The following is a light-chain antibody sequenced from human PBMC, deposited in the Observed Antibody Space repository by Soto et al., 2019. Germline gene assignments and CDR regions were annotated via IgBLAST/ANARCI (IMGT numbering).Light chain of an antibody. CDR1: QSVLYSSNDKNY. CDR2: WAS. CDR3: QQYESTPPT. Sequence: DIVMTQSPDSLAVSLGERATINCKSSQSVLYSSNDKNYLAWYQQRPGQPPKLLIYWASTRESGVPDRFSGSVSGTDFTLTITSLQAEDVAVYYCQQYESTPPTFGQGTKLEIK. V-gene: IGKV4-1*01. J-gene: IGKJ2*01.